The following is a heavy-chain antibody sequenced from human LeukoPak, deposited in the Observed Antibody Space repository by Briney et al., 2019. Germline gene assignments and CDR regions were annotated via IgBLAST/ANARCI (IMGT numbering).Heavy chain of an antibody. CDR1: GFTFSSYA. CDR2: ISGSGGST. J-gene: IGHJ4*02. Sequence: GGSLRLSCAASGFTFSSYAMSWVRQAPGKGLGWVSAISGSGGSTYYADSVKGRFTISRDNSKNTLYLQMNSLRAEDTAVYYCAKSGGIVGATVGFDYWGQGTLVTVSS. CDR3: AKSGGIVGATVGFDY. V-gene: IGHV3-23*01. D-gene: IGHD1-26*01.